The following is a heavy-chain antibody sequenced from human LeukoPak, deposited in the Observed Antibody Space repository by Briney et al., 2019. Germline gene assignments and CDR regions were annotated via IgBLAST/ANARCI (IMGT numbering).Heavy chain of an antibody. D-gene: IGHD3-3*01. Sequence: GGSLRLSCAASGFTFTSYAMSWVRQAPGKGLEWVSAISGDGGSTYYADSVKGRFTISRDYSKSTLYLQMNSLRAEDTAVYYCAAAYFGVDQYYYGMDVWGQGTTVTVSS. CDR2: ISGDGGST. CDR3: AAAYFGVDQYYYGMDV. V-gene: IGHV3-23*01. J-gene: IGHJ6*02. CDR1: GFTFTSYA.